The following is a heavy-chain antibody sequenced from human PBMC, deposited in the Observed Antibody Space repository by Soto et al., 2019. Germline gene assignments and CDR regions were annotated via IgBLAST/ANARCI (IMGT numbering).Heavy chain of an antibody. D-gene: IGHD6-19*01. Sequence: EVQLLESGGGLVQPGGSLRLSCAASGFTFSNYGMNWVRQAPGKGLEWVSGISGGGSNTYYADSVKGRFTISRDNSRNTLSLQMNSLGAEDTAVYYCAGAGKVVSGRLGMDVWGQGTTVIVSS. CDR1: GFTFSNYG. CDR2: ISGGGSNT. CDR3: AGAGKVVSGRLGMDV. J-gene: IGHJ6*02. V-gene: IGHV3-23*01.